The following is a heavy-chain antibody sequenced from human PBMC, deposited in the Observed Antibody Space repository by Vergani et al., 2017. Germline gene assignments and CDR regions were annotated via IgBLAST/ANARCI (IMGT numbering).Heavy chain of an antibody. D-gene: IGHD4-17*01. J-gene: IGHJ6*02. CDR1: GFTFSSYS. Sequence: EVQLVESGGGLVKPGGSLRLSCAASGFTFSSYSMNWVRQAPGKGLEWVSSISSISSYIYYADSVKGRFTISRDNATNSLYLQMNSLRAEDTAVYYCARAQEDGDDGHGYYDYGMDVWGQGTTVTVYS. V-gene: IGHV3-21*01. CDR2: ISSISSYI. CDR3: ARAQEDGDDGHGYYDYGMDV.